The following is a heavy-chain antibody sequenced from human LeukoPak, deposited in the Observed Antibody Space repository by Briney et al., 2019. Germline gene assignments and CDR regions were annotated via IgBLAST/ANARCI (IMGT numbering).Heavy chain of an antibody. CDR2: INPNSGGT. D-gene: IGHD6-19*01. J-gene: IGHJ4*02. CDR1: GYTFTGYY. CDR3: ARVWQWLVPTPDFDY. V-gene: IGHV1-2*02. Sequence: AASVKASCKASGYTFTGYYMHWVRQAPGQVLEWMGWINPNSGGTNYAQKFQGRVTMTRDTSISTAYMELSRLRSDDTAVYYCARVWQWLVPTPDFDYWGQGTLVTVSS.